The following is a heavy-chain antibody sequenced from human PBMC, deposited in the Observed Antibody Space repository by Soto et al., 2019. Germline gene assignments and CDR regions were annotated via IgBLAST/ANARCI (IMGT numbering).Heavy chain of an antibody. CDR3: AIDRVGWLATSYYFDY. J-gene: IGHJ4*01. CDR1: GFTFSDYY. V-gene: IGHV3-11*06. CDR2: ISSSSSNT. D-gene: IGHD5-12*01. Sequence: GGSLRLSCAASGFTFSDYYMSWIRQAPGKGLEWVSYISSSSSNTNYADSVKGRFTISRDNSKNSLYLQMNSLRAEDTAVYYCAIDRVGWLATSYYFDYWGQRTLVTVSS.